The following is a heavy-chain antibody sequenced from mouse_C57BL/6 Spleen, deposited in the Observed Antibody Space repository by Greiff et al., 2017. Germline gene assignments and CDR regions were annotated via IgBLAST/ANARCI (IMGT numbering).Heavy chain of an antibody. CDR1: GYTFTDYN. CDR2: INPNNGGT. CDR3: ARKGQATYYYAMDY. Sequence: EVQLQQSGPELVKPGASVKMSCKASGYTFTDYNMHWVKQSHGKSLEWIGYINPNNGGTSYNQKFKGKATLTVNKSSSTAYMELRSLTSEDSAVYYCARKGQATYYYAMDYWGQGTSVTVSS. D-gene: IGHD3-2*02. V-gene: IGHV1-22*01. J-gene: IGHJ4*01.